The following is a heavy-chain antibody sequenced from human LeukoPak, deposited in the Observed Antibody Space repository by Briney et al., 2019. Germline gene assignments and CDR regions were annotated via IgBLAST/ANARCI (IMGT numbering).Heavy chain of an antibody. J-gene: IGHJ5*02. V-gene: IGHV4-4*07. CDR3: ARDDLVRGGNNWFGP. CDR2: ISTSGST. D-gene: IGHD3-10*01. Sequence: PSETLSLTCTVSGVSLSSYYWTWIRQPAGKGLEWIGRISTSGSTNCNPSLKSRVTMSVDTSKNQFSLKLSSVTAADTALYYCARDDLVRGGNNWFGPWGQGALVTVSS. CDR1: GVSLSSYY.